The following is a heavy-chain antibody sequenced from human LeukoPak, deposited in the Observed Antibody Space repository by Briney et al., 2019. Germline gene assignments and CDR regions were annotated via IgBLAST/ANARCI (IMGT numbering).Heavy chain of an antibody. D-gene: IGHD1-26*01. CDR2: MNANSGNA. CDR3: ARAVSGSQQLEGH. V-gene: IGHV1-8*01. Sequence: ASVKVSCKASGYTFSRYDINWVRQATGHGLEWMGWMNANSGNAGYAQKFQGRVIMTRDTSISTAYMDLSGLTSEDTAVYYCARAVSGSQQLEGHRGQGTLVTVSS. J-gene: IGHJ4*02. CDR1: GYTFSRYD.